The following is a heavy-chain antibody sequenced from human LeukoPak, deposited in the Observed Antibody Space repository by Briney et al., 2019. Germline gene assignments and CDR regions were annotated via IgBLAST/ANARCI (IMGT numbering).Heavy chain of an antibody. V-gene: IGHV4-30-4*08. D-gene: IGHD6-13*01. CDR1: GGSISSGDCY. CDR3: ARVLIAAASTYYFDY. J-gene: IGHJ4*02. Sequence: SQTLSLTCTVSGGSISSGDCYWRWIRQPPGRGLEWIGYIYYSGSTYYNPSLKSRVTISVDTSKNQFSLKLSSVTAADTAVYYCARVLIAAASTYYFDYWGQGTLVTVSS. CDR2: IYYSGST.